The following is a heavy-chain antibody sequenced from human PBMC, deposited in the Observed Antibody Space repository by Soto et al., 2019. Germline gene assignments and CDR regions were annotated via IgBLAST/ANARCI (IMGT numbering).Heavy chain of an antibody. CDR2: INHSGST. CDR1: GGSISSYY. CDR3: ARTLAVSGLYYYSSSGMDV. Sequence: PSETLSLSCTVSGGSISSYYWSWIRQPPGKGLEWIGEINHSGSTNYNPSLKSRVTISVDTSKNQFSLKLSSVTAADTAVYYCARTLAVSGLYYYSSSGMDVRGLRATLPVS. D-gene: IGHD6-19*01. V-gene: IGHV4-34*01. J-gene: IGHJ6*02.